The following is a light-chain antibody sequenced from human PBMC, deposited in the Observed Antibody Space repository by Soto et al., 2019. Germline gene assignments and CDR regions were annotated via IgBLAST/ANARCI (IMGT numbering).Light chain of an antibody. J-gene: IGLJ1*01. Sequence: QSVLTQPPSASGTPGQRVTMSCSGGNSNIGSHTVNWYQHLPGTAPTLLIFSNNQRPSGVSSRFSGSKSGNTASLTISGLQAEDEADYYCSSYTSSSTLFGTGTKVTVL. CDR2: SNN. CDR3: SSYTSSSTL. CDR1: NSNIGSHT. V-gene: IGLV1-44*01.